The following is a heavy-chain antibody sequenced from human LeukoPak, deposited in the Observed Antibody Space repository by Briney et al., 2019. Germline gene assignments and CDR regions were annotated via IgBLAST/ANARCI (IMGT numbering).Heavy chain of an antibody. D-gene: IGHD2-2*01. V-gene: IGHV4-39*01. J-gene: IGHJ6*03. Sequence: SETLSLTCTVSGGSISSTSYYWGWIRQPPGKGLEWIGSIYYSWDTYYNPSLKSRVTISVDTSKNQFSLKLSSVTAADTAVYYCARGRVDCSSTSCYAFYYYYYMDVWGKGTTVTVSS. CDR1: GGSISSTSYY. CDR2: IYYSWDT. CDR3: ARGRVDCSSTSCYAFYYYYYMDV.